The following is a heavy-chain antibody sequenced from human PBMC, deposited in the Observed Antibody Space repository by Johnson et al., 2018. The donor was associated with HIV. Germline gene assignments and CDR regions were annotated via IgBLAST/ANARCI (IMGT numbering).Heavy chain of an antibody. D-gene: IGHD5-18*01. Sequence: QVQLVESGGGVVQPGRSLRLSCAASGFTFSSYPMHWVRQAPGKGLEWVAIISYDGGSKYYADSVKGRFTVSRANSKNTLYLQLNSLRPEDTAVYYCARLPSGYSRDDLDIWGQGTMVTVSS. CDR1: GFTFSSYP. CDR2: ISYDGGSK. V-gene: IGHV3-30*04. J-gene: IGHJ3*02. CDR3: ARLPSGYSRDDLDI.